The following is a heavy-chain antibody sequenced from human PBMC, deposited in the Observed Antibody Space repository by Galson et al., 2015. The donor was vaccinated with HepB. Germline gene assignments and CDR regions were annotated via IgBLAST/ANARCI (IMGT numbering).Heavy chain of an antibody. V-gene: IGHV1-24*01. J-gene: IGHJ4*02. CDR2: FGPEDGET. CDR3: ATDLVGIAAAGPPLY. Sequence: SVKVSCKVSGYTLTELSMHWVRQAPGKGLEWMGGFGPEDGETIYAQKFQGRVTMTEDTSTDTAYMELSSLRSEDTAVYYCATDLVGIAAAGPPLYWGQGTLVTVSS. D-gene: IGHD6-13*01. CDR1: GYTLTELS.